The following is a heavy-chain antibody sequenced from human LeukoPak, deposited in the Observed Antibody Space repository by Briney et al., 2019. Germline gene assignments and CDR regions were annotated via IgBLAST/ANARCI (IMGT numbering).Heavy chain of an antibody. Sequence: GGSLRLSCAASAFTFSSYGMSWVRQAPGKGLEWVSAISGDGRDIFYADAVKGRFTISRDNAKNSLYLQMNSLRAEDTAVYYCARHGYSGYGGFDYWGQGTLVTVSS. D-gene: IGHD5-12*01. J-gene: IGHJ4*02. CDR2: ISGDGRDI. V-gene: IGHV3-23*01. CDR1: AFTFSSYG. CDR3: ARHGYSGYGGFDY.